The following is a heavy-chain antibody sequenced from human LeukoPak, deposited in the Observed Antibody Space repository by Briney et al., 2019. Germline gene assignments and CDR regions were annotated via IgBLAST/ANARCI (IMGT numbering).Heavy chain of an antibody. Sequence: SETLSLTCTVSGGSISSSSYYWGWIRQPPGKGLEWIGSIYHSGSTYYNPSLKSRVTISVDRSKNQFSLKLSSVTAADTAVYYCARGGPSGYGKLYAFDIWGQGTMVTVSS. CDR1: GGSISSSSYY. CDR3: ARGGPSGYGKLYAFDI. V-gene: IGHV4-39*07. CDR2: IYHSGST. J-gene: IGHJ3*02. D-gene: IGHD5-12*01.